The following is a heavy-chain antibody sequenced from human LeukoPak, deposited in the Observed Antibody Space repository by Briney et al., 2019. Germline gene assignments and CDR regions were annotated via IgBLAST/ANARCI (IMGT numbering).Heavy chain of an antibody. CDR2: ISSSSSTI. V-gene: IGHV3-48*01. CDR1: GFTFSSYS. D-gene: IGHD6-19*01. CDR3: AKEYSSGWSYWYFDL. J-gene: IGHJ2*01. Sequence: GGSLRLSCAASGFTFSSYSMNWVRQAPGKGLEWVSYISSSSSTIYYADSVKGRFTISRDNAKNSPNRQMNSLRAEDTAVYFCAKEYSSGWSYWYFDLWGRGTLVTVSS.